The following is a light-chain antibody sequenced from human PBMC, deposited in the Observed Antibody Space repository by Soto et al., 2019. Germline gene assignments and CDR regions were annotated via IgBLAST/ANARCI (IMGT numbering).Light chain of an antibody. CDR3: QQRTNWPLT. J-gene: IGKJ4*01. CDR2: DAS. CDR1: QSVDKY. V-gene: IGKV3-11*01. Sequence: EIVLTQSPATLSFSPGERATLSCRARQSVDKYLVWYQQKPGQAPRLLIYDASSRATGIPASFSGGGSGTEFSLPITSLEHEDVAVYYCQQRTNWPLTFGGGTKLEIK.